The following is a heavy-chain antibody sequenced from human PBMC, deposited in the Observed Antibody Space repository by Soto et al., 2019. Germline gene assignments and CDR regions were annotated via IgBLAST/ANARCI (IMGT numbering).Heavy chain of an antibody. D-gene: IGHD3-10*01. CDR3: AKDAGTDPYYYGSGSYPDP. CDR2: ISYDGSNK. J-gene: IGHJ5*02. V-gene: IGHV3-30*18. Sequence: GGSLRLSCAASGFTFSSYGMHWVRQAPGKGLEWVAVISYDGSNKYYADSVKGRFTISRDNSKNTLYLQMNSLRAEDTAVYYCAKDAGTDPYYYGSGSYPDPWGQGTLVTSPQ. CDR1: GFTFSSYG.